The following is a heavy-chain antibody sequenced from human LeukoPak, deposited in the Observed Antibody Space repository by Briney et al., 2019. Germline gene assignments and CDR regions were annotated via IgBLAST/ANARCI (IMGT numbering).Heavy chain of an antibody. V-gene: IGHV3-43*02. D-gene: IGHD3-10*01. J-gene: IGHJ4*02. CDR3: AIAYESGSFYRAFAY. Sequence: GGSLRLSCAASGFNFSAYAMYWARHPPGKSLEGVSLISGDSDNKYSAASVKGRFTISRDNSKNSLYLQMNSLTTEDTALYYCAIAYESGSFYRAFAYWGQGALVTVSS. CDR2: ISGDSDNK. CDR1: GFNFSAYA.